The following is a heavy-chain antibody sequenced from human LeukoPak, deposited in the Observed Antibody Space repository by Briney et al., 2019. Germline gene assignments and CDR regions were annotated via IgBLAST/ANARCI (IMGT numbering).Heavy chain of an antibody. CDR3: ARESPDYGDGYDWYFDL. J-gene: IGHJ2*01. D-gene: IGHD4-17*01. CDR2: ISAYNGNT. Sequence: ASVKVSCKASGYTFTSYGISWLRQAPGQGLEWMGWISAYNGNTNYAQKLQGRVTMTTDTSTSTAYMELRSLRSDDTAVYYCARESPDYGDGYDWYFDLWGRGTLVTVSS. V-gene: IGHV1-18*01. CDR1: GYTFTSYG.